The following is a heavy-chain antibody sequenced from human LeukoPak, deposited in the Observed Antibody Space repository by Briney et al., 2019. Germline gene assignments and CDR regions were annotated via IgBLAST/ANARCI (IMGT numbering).Heavy chain of an antibody. CDR1: GGSFSSYY. CDR3: ARDEESAAYGMDV. D-gene: IGHD6-13*01. CDR2: IYYSGST. Sequence: SETLSLTCTVSGGSFSSYYWSWVRQPPGKGLEWIGYIYYSGSTNYNPSLTSRVTISVDTSKNQFSLKLSSVTAADTAVYYCARDEESAAYGMDVWGQGTTVTVSS. V-gene: IGHV4-59*01. J-gene: IGHJ6*02.